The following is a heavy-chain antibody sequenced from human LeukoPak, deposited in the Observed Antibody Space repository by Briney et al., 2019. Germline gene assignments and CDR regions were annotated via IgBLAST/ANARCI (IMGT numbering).Heavy chain of an antibody. D-gene: IGHD5-18*01. CDR1: GYTFTSYG. J-gene: IGHJ5*02. CDR3: AKDKYSPNINNWFDP. V-gene: IGHV1-18*01. CDR2: ISAYNGNA. Sequence: ASVKVSCKASGYTFTSYGISWVRQAPGQGLEWMGWISAYNGNANYAQKLQGRVTMTTDTSTSTAYMELRSLRSDDTAVYYCAKDKYSPNINNWFDPWGQGTLVTVSS.